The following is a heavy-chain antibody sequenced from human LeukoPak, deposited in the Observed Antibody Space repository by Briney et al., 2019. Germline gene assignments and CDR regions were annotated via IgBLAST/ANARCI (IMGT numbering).Heavy chain of an antibody. V-gene: IGHV4-39*07. CDR3: ARWRTVTTMGPTYYYYGMDV. J-gene: IGHJ6*02. Sequence: SETLSLTCTVSGGSISSSSYYWGWIRQPPGKGLEWIGSIYYSGSTYYNPSLKSRVTISVDTSKNQFSLKLSSVTAADTAVYYCARWRTVTTMGPTYYYYGMDVWGQGTTVTVSS. CDR2: IYYSGST. CDR1: GGSISSSSYY. D-gene: IGHD4-17*01.